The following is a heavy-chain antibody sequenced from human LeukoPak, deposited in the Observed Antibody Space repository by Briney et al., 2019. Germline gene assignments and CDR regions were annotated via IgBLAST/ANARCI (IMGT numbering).Heavy chain of an antibody. CDR3: ARDLGQYYDTSDNWFDP. CDR2: IRYDGSNK. CDR1: GFTFSSYE. V-gene: IGHV3-30*02. Sequence: GGSLRLSCAASGFTFSSYEMNWVRQAPGKGLEWVAFIRYDGSNKYYADSVKGRFTISRDNAKNTLNLQMNSLRAEDTAVYYCARDLGQYYDTSDNWFDPWGQGTLVTVSS. J-gene: IGHJ5*02. D-gene: IGHD3-22*01.